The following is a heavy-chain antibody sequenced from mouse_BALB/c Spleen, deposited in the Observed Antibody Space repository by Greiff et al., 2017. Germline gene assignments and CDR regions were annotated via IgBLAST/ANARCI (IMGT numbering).Heavy chain of an antibody. Sequence: VQLQESGAELAKPGASVKMSCKASGYTFTSYWMHWVKQRPGQGLEWIGYINPSTGYTEYNQKFKDKATLTADKSSSTAYMQLSSLTSEDSAVYYCARRGNYGYYAMDYWGQGTSVTVSS. CDR2: INPSTGYT. D-gene: IGHD2-1*01. J-gene: IGHJ4*01. CDR1: GYTFTSYW. V-gene: IGHV1-7*01. CDR3: ARRGNYGYYAMDY.